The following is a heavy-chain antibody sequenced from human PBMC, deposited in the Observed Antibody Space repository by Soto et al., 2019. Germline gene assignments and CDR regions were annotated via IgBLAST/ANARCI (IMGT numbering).Heavy chain of an antibody. CDR2: ISGYNGNT. V-gene: IGHV1-18*01. CDR3: TLTYHDGSESYYFQY. Sequence: ASVKVSCKASGYTFISYGISWVRQAPGQGLEWMGWISGYNGNTKYAQKLQGRVTMTTDTSTSTAYMELRSLEIEDTAVYYCTLTYHDGSESYYFQYWGQGTLVTVSS. D-gene: IGHD3-10*01. CDR1: GYTFISYG. J-gene: IGHJ1*01.